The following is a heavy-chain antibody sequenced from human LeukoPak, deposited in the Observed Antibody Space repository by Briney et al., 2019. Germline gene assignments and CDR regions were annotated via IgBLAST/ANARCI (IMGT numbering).Heavy chain of an antibody. Sequence: TGGSLRLSCAASGFTFSNHGMHWVRQAPGKGLDWVAVIWYDGSNKYYADSVKGRFTISRDNSKNTLYLQMNSLRAEDTAVYYCARVGGSASYFIDYWGQGTLVTVSS. J-gene: IGHJ4*02. V-gene: IGHV3-33*01. CDR3: ARVGGSASYFIDY. D-gene: IGHD3-10*01. CDR1: GFTFSNHG. CDR2: IWYDGSNK.